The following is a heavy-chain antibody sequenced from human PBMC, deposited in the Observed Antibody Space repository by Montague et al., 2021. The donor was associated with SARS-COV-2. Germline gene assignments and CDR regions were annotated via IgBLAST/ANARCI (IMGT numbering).Heavy chain of an antibody. CDR1: GGSISSYY. Sequence: TLSLTCTVSGGSISSYYWSWIRQPPGKGLGWIGYIYYSGSTNYNPSLKSRVTISVDTSKNQFSLKLSSVTAADTAVYYCARVFPRWLQFDPYFDYWGQGTLVTVSS. V-gene: IGHV4-59*01. D-gene: IGHD5-24*01. CDR2: IYYSGST. J-gene: IGHJ4*02. CDR3: ARVFPRWLQFDPYFDY.